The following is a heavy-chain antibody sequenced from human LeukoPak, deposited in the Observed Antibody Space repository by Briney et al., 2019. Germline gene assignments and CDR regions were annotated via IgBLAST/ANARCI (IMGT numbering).Heavy chain of an antibody. D-gene: IGHD3-10*01. V-gene: IGHV3-7*01. CDR2: IKQDGSEK. Sequence: TGGSLRLSCAASGFTFSSYWMSWVRQAPGKGLEWVANIKQDGSEKYYVDSVKGRFTISRDNAKNSLYLQMNSLRAEDTAVYYCASIAMVRGVISHAFDIWGQGTMVTVSS. CDR1: GFTFSSYW. CDR3: ASIAMVRGVISHAFDI. J-gene: IGHJ3*02.